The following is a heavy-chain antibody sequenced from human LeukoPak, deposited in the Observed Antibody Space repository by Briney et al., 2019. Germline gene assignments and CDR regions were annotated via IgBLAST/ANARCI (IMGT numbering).Heavy chain of an antibody. CDR3: ARSLSRYFDWLFNYFDY. D-gene: IGHD3-9*01. Sequence: ASVKVSCKASGYTFTSYGISWVRQAPGQGLEWMGWISAYNGNTNYAQKLQGRVTMTTDTSTSTAYMELRSLRSDDTAVYYCARSLSRYFDWLFNYFDYWGQGTLVTVSS. V-gene: IGHV1-18*01. CDR1: GYTFTSYG. J-gene: IGHJ4*02. CDR2: ISAYNGNT.